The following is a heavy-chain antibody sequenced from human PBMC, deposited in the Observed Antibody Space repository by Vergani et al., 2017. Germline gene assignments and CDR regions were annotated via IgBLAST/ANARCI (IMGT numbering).Heavy chain of an antibody. CDR1: GFTFSDYY. CDR3: AREAHELEADYYYYYMDV. CDR2: ISSSGSTI. V-gene: IGHV3-11*01. D-gene: IGHD6-6*01. Sequence: VQLLESGGGLVQPGGSLRLSCAASGFTFSDYYMSWIRQAPGKGLEWVSYISSSGSTIYYADSVKGRFTISRDNAKNSLYLQMNSLRAEDTAVYYCAREAHELEADYYYYYMDVWGKGTTVTVSS. J-gene: IGHJ6*03.